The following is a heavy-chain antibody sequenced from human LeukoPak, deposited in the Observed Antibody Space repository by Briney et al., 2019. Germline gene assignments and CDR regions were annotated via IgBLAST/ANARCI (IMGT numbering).Heavy chain of an antibody. CDR3: ARGDYYGSGTPGY. V-gene: IGHV3-21*01. CDR2: ISSSSSYI. J-gene: IGHJ4*02. CDR1: GFTFSSYW. D-gene: IGHD3-10*01. Sequence: GGSLRLSCAASGFTFSSYWMSWVRRAPGKGLEWVSSISSSSSYIYYADSVKGRFTISRDNAKNSLYLQINSLRAEDTAVYYCARGDYYGSGTPGYWGQGTLVTVSS.